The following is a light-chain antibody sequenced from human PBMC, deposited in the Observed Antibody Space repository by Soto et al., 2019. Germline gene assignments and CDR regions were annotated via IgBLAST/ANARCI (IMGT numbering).Light chain of an antibody. CDR1: QGISNY. J-gene: IGKJ1*01. CDR3: QEYSRAPWP. Sequence: DIQMTQSPSSLSASVGDRVTITCRASQGISNYLAWYQQKPGKVPKLLIYAASTLQSGVPSRFSGSGSGTDFTLTISILQHEDVATYYCQEYSRAPWPCGQGNKVEIK. V-gene: IGKV1-27*01. CDR2: AAS.